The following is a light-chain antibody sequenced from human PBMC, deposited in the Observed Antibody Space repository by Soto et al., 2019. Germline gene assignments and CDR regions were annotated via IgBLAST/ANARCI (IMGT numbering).Light chain of an antibody. V-gene: IGLV9-49*01. CDR1: SGYSNYK. Sequence: QSVLTQPPSASASLGASVTLTCTLSSGYSNYKVDWYQQRPGKGPRFVMRVGTGGIVGSKGDGIPDRFSVLGSGLNRYLTIKNIQEVDESDYHCGADHGSGSNFAYVFGTGTKVTVL. J-gene: IGLJ1*01. CDR2: VGTGGIVG. CDR3: GADHGSGSNFAYV.